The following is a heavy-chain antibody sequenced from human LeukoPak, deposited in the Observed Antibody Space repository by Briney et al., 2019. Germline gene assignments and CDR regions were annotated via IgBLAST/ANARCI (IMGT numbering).Heavy chain of an antibody. V-gene: IGHV3-53*01. CDR1: GFTVSSNY. Sequence: GGSLRLSCAASGFTVSSNYMSWVRQAPGKGLEWVSVIYSGGSTYYADSVKGRFTISRDNSKNTLYLQMNSLRAEDTAVYYCAKHYGSGSYYSMNFDYWGQGTLVTVSS. D-gene: IGHD3-10*01. CDR2: IYSGGST. J-gene: IGHJ4*02. CDR3: AKHYGSGSYYSMNFDY.